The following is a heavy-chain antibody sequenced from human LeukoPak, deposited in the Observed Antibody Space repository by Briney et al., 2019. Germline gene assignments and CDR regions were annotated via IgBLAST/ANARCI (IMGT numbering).Heavy chain of an antibody. CDR1: GYSFNNYG. D-gene: IGHD6-19*01. CDR3: ASSGVPVAATGY. V-gene: IGHV1-18*01. Sequence: ASVKVSCKTSGYSFNNYGLTWVRQAPGQGLEWMGWISAYTGNTNYARHLQGRVTMTRDTSISTAYMELSRLISDDTAVYYCASSGVPVAATGYWGQGTLVTVSS. CDR2: ISAYTGNT. J-gene: IGHJ4*02.